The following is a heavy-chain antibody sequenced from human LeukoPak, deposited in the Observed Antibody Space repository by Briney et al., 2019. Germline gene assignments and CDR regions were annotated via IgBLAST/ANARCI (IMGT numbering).Heavy chain of an antibody. V-gene: IGHV4-38-2*02. Sequence: SSETLSLTCAVSGYSISSGYYWGWIRPPPGKGLEWIGSIYHSGTTYYSPSLKSRVTISVDTSKNQFSLKVNSVTAADTAVYYCARDDYHTKSDYWGQGTLVTVSS. J-gene: IGHJ4*02. CDR2: IYHSGTT. CDR3: ARDDYHTKSDY. CDR1: GYSISSGYY. D-gene: IGHD5-12*01.